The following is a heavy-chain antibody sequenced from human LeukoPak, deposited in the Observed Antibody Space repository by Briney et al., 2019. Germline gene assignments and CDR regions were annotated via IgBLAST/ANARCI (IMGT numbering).Heavy chain of an antibody. D-gene: IGHD2-15*01. V-gene: IGHV3-23*01. Sequence: PGGSLRLSCAASGFTFSSYSMNWVRQAPGKGLEWVSAISGGGGSTYYADSVKGRFTISRDTSRSTLYLQMNSLRAEDAAVYYCAKAPVTSCRGAFCYPFDYWGQGTLVTVSS. CDR1: GFTFSSYS. CDR2: ISGGGGST. J-gene: IGHJ4*02. CDR3: AKAPVTSCRGAFCYPFDY.